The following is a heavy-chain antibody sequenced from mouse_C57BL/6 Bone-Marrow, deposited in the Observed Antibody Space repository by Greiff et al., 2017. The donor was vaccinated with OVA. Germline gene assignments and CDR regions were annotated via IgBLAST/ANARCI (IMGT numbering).Heavy chain of an antibody. Sequence: VQLQQPGAELVMPGASVKLSCKASGYTFTSYWMHWVKQRPEQGLEWIGEIDPSDSYTKYNQKFKGKSTLTVDKSSSTAYMQLSSLTSEDSAVEYCARDTTVVDYYAVDYWGRGTSVAVSS. J-gene: IGHJ4*01. V-gene: IGHV1-69*01. CDR3: ARDTTVVDYYAVDY. CDR1: GYTFTSYW. D-gene: IGHD1-1*01. CDR2: IDPSDSYT.